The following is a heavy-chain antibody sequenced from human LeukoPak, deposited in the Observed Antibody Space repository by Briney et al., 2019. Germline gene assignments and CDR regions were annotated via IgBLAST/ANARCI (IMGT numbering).Heavy chain of an antibody. V-gene: IGHV3-30-3*01. J-gene: IGHJ4*02. CDR3: ARERYPNTGIVGATHFDY. D-gene: IGHD1-26*01. CDR1: GFTFSSYA. Sequence: PSGRSLRLSCAASGFTFSSYAMHWVRQAPGKGLEGVAVISYDGSNKYYADSVKGRFTISRDNSKNTLYPQMNSLRAEDTAVYYCARERYPNTGIVGATHFDYWGQGTLVTVSS. CDR2: ISYDGSNK.